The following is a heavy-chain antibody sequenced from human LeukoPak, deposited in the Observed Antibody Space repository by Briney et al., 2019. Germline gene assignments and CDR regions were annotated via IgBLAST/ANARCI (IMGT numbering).Heavy chain of an antibody. D-gene: IGHD1-1*01. CDR2: ISSSSIYI. CDR3: ASSTTGTTSVDY. V-gene: IGHV3-21*01. J-gene: IGHJ4*02. Sequence: GGSLRLSCAASGFTFTRYSMNWVRQAPGKGLEWVSSISSSSIYIYYADSVKGRFTISRDNAKNSLYLQMNSLRAEDTAVYYCASSTTGTTSVDYWGQGTLVTVSS. CDR1: GFTFTRYS.